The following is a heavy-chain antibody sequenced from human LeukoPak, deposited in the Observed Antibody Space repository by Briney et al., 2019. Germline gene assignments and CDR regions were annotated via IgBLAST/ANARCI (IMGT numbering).Heavy chain of an antibody. V-gene: IGHV1-2*02. CDR1: GYIFTNHY. D-gene: IGHD6-19*01. Sequence: ASVKVSCKASGYIFTNHYMHWVRQAPGQGLEWMGWIDPKSGGTKYAQKFQGRVTMTRDTSISTGYMELSRLTSDDTAVYHCAWRRGSASGWSGPFDDWGQGTLVTVSS. CDR2: IDPKSGGT. CDR3: AWRRGSASGWSGPFDD. J-gene: IGHJ4*02.